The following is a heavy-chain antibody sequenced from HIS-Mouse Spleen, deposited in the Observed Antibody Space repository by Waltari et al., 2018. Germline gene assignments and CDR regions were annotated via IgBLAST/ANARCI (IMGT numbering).Heavy chain of an antibody. J-gene: IGHJ2*01. D-gene: IGHD6-13*01. Sequence: QLQLQESGPGLVKPSETLSLTCTVSGCSISSSSYYWGWTRQPPGKGLDWIGSIYYSWSTYYNPSLKSRVTISVDTSKNQFSLKLSSVTAADTAVYYCAREIPYSSSWYDWYFDLGGRGTLVTVSS. CDR2: IYYSWST. CDR1: GCSISSSSYY. CDR3: AREIPYSSSWYDWYFDL. V-gene: IGHV4-39*07.